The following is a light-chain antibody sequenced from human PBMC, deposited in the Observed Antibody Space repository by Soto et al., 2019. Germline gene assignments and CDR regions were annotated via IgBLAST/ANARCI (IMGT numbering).Light chain of an antibody. Sequence: QSALTQPASVSGSPGQSFTISCTGTDSDVGSYNLVSWYQQHPGKAPKLVIYKGSERPSGDSNRFSGSKSGNTASLTISGLQAEDEADYYCCSYAGSSTFYVFGTGTKLTVL. CDR1: DSDVGSYNL. J-gene: IGLJ1*01. CDR2: KGS. CDR3: CSYAGSSTFYV. V-gene: IGLV2-23*01.